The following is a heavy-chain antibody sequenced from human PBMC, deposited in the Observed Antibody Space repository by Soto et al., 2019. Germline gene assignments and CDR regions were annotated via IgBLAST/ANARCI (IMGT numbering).Heavy chain of an antibody. CDR3: ARHTDSSSWYFDY. CDR1: GGSISSYY. D-gene: IGHD6-13*01. Sequence: SETLSLTCTVSGGSISSYYWSWIRQPPGKGLEWIGYIYYSGSTNYNPSLKSRVTISVDTSKNQFSLKLSSVTAADTAVYYCARHTDSSSWYFDYWGQGTLVTVSS. V-gene: IGHV4-59*08. J-gene: IGHJ4*02. CDR2: IYYSGST.